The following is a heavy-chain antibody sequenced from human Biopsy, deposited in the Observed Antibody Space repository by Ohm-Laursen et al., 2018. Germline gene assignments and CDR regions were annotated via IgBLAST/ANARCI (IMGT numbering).Heavy chain of an antibody. D-gene: IGHD3-22*01. CDR1: GYTFTGYH. CDR3: TRGGYYYDSLAYYYWFDP. Sequence: APVKVSCKASGYTFTGYHVHWVRQAPGQGLEWMGWINAKTGDTNYAQKFQGRVTMTRDTSISTAYVDLSNLRSDDTAVYYCTRGGYYYDSLAYYYWFDPWGQGTLVTVSS. CDR2: INAKTGDT. V-gene: IGHV1-2*02. J-gene: IGHJ5*02.